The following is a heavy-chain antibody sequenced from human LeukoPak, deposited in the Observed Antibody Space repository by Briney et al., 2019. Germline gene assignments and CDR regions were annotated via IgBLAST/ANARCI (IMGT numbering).Heavy chain of an antibody. CDR1: GGSISSYY. D-gene: IGHD3-22*01. V-gene: IGHV4-59*08. J-gene: IGHJ6*04. CDR2: IYYSGST. CDR3: AKPDYDSSGYYYYGMDV. Sequence: SETLSLTCTVSGGSISSYYWSWIRQPPGKGLEWIGYIYYSGSTNYNPSLKSRVTISVDTSKNQFSLKLSSVTAADTAVYYCAKPDYDSSGYYYYGMDVWGKGPTVTVS.